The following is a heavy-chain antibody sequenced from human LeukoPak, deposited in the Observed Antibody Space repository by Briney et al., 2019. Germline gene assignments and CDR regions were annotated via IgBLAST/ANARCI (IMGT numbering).Heavy chain of an antibody. J-gene: IGHJ2*01. CDR2: INHSGST. D-gene: IGHD3-22*01. V-gene: IGHV4-34*01. Sequence: SETLSLTCAVYGGSFSGYYWSWIRQPPGKGLEWIGEINHSGSTNYNPSLKSRVTISVDTSKNQFSLKLSSVTAADTAVYYCARMSGARKTYYYDSSGLYWYFDLWGRGTLVTVSS. CDR3: ARMSGARKTYYYDSSGLYWYFDL. CDR1: GGSFSGYY.